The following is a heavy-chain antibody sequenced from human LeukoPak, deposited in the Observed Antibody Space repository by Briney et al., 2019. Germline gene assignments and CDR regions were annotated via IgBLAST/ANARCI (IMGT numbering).Heavy chain of an antibody. Sequence: GGSLRLSCAASGFTFSSYGMHWVRQAPGKGLEWVAVISYDGSNKYYADSAKGRFTISRDNSKNTLYLQMNSLRAEDTAVYYCARDLDPFGVVSPFDYWGQGTLVTVSS. CDR2: ISYDGSNK. CDR1: GFTFSSYG. D-gene: IGHD3-3*01. V-gene: IGHV3-30*03. J-gene: IGHJ4*02. CDR3: ARDLDPFGVVSPFDY.